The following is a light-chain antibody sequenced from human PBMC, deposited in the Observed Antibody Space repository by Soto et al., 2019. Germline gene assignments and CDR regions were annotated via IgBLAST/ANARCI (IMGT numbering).Light chain of an antibody. CDR2: DAS. Sequence: EIVLTQSPATLSLSPGERATLSCRTSQSVRNHLVWYQQKPGQAPRLLIYDASIRAAGTPARFRGSGSGTDFTLTISSLEPEDFAVYYCQHRAIWPITFGGGTKVEFK. J-gene: IGKJ4*01. CDR3: QHRAIWPIT. CDR1: QSVRNH. V-gene: IGKV3-11*01.